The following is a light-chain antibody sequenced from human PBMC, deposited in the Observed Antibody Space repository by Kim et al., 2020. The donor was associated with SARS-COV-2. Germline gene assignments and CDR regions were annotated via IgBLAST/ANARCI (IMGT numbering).Light chain of an antibody. J-gene: IGKJ1*01. CDR2: KAS. V-gene: IGKV1-5*03. Sequence: ISGWLAWYQQRPGKATNLLIYKASVLEAGVPSRFSGYNSGAEFALTITSLQPGDFATYYCQQYDSFPWTFGQGTKVDIK. CDR3: QQYDSFPWT. CDR1: ISGW.